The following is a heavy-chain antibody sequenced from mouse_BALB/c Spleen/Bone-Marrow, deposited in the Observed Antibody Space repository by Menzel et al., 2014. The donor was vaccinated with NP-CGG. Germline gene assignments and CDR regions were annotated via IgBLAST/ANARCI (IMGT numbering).Heavy chain of an antibody. CDR1: GYTFSSYW. CDR2: ISPGSGST. D-gene: IGHD3-2*01. V-gene: IGHV1-9*01. Sequence: VQLQQSGAELMKPGASVKISCKATGYTFSSYWIEWVKQRPGHGLEWIGEISPGSGSTNYNEKFKGKATFTADTSSNTAYMQLSSLTSEDSAVYYCATARATWFAYWGQGTLVTVSA. J-gene: IGHJ3*01. CDR3: ATARATWFAY.